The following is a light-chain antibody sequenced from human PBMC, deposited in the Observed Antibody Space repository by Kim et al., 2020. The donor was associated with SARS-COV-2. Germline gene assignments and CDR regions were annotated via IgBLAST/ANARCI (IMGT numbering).Light chain of an antibody. CDR2: NVN. V-gene: IGLV2-14*03. J-gene: IGLJ3*02. Sequence: QSALTQPASVSGSPGQSSITISCTGTSSDVGGYNSVSWYQQHPGKAPKLLIYNVNNRPSGVSTRFSGSKSANTASLTISGLQAEDEADYYCSSYATDGLLFGGVTQLTVL. CDR1: SSDVGGYNS. CDR3: SSYATDGLL.